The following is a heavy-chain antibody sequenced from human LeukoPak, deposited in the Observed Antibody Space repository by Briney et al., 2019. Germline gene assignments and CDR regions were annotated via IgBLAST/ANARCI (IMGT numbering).Heavy chain of an antibody. J-gene: IGHJ6*02. CDR1: GGSFRGYY. CDR2: INDSGTT. V-gene: IGHV4-34*01. D-gene: IGHD3-22*01. Sequence: SETLSLTCAVYGGSFRGYYWSWIRQPPGKGLEWIGEINDSGTTNYDPSLKSRITVSLDTSKNQFSLKLRSVTAADTAVYYCASSRTYYETSGWHHGMDVWGQGSTVTVSS. CDR3: ASSRTYYETSGWHHGMDV.